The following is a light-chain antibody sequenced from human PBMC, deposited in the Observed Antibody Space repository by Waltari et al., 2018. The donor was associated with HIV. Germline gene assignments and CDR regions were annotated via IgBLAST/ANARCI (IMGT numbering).Light chain of an antibody. J-gene: IGLJ3*02. CDR3: AAWDDRLNGWV. CDR1: SSTLGGNT. V-gene: IGLV1-44*01. Sequence: QSVLTQPPSASGTPGQRVTISCSGSSSTLGGNTINWYQQLPGTAHKLLIDSVNQRPSGVPDRFSGSSSGSSASLAISGLQAEDEADYYCAAWDDRLNGWVFGGRTKLTVL. CDR2: SVN.